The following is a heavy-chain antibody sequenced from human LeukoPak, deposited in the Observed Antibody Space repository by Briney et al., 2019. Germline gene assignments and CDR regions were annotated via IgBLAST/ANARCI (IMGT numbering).Heavy chain of an antibody. D-gene: IGHD6-6*01. J-gene: IGHJ6*03. V-gene: IGHV1-69*05. CDR3: ARDSLETYSSSAPPGFYYYMDV. CDR2: IIPILGTA. Sequence: GASVKVSCKASGCTFSSYPSSWVRQARGQGLEWMGRIIPILGTANEAQKFQGRVTITTDESTSTAYMELSSLRSEDTAVYYCARDSLETYSSSAPPGFYYYMDVWGKGTTVTVSS. CDR1: GCTFSSYP.